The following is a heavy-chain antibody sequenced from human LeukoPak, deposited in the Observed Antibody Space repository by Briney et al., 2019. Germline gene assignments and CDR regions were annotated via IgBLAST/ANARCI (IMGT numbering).Heavy chain of an antibody. CDR1: GFTFSSSA. CDR2: IYSGGST. V-gene: IGHV3-66*01. Sequence: GGSLRLSCAASGFTFSSSAMNWVRQAPGKGLEWVSVIYSGGSTYYADSVKGRFTISRDNSKNTLYLQMNSLRAEDMAVYYCARGGPAAGRFDYWGQGTLVTVSS. D-gene: IGHD6-13*01. J-gene: IGHJ4*02. CDR3: ARGGPAAGRFDY.